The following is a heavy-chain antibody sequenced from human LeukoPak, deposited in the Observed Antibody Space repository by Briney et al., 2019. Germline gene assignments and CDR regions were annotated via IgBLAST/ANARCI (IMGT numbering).Heavy chain of an antibody. CDR2: IYSGGDT. D-gene: IGHD1-7*01. CDR1: GFTVSSNY. Sequence: GGSLRLSCAPSGFTVSSNYMSWVRQAPGKGLECVSVIYSGGDTFYADSVKGRSTISRDNSKNTLYLQMNSLRAEDTAGYYCAAKVELRSNGPYFNSWGQGTLVTVSS. J-gene: IGHJ4*02. CDR3: AAKVELRSNGPYFNS. V-gene: IGHV3-53*01.